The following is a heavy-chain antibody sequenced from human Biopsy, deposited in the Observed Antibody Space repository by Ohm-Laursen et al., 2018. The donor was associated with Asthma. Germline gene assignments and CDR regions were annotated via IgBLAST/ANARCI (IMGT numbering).Heavy chain of an antibody. CDR1: GYTFIHFA. V-gene: IGHV1-3*01. Sequence: SVKVSCKASGYTFIHFAIHWVRQAPGQRLEWMGWINAGDGNTKYSQKFQGRVTITRDTSAGTAYMDLRSLRSEDTAMNYCARTYYDFLPGQVNDAFALWGQGTMVTVSS. CDR2: INAGDGNT. D-gene: IGHD3-9*01. CDR3: ARTYYDFLPGQVNDAFAL. J-gene: IGHJ3*01.